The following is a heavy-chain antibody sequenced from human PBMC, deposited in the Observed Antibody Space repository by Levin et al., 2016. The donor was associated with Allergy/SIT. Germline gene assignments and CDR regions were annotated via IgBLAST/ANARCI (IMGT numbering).Heavy chain of an antibody. V-gene: IGHV5-51*01. CDR3: ARPYYYDSSGYLGAVGPLDY. J-gene: IGHJ4*02. D-gene: IGHD3-22*01. Sequence: VRQMPGKGLEWMGIIYPGDSDTRYSPSFQGQVTISADKSISTAYLQWSSLKASDTAMYYCARPYYYDSSGYLGAVGPLDYWGQGTLVTVSS. CDR2: IYPGDSDT.